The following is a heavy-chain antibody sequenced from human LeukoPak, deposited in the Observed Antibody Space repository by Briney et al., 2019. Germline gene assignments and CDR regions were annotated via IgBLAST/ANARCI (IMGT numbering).Heavy chain of an antibody. Sequence: GASVKVSCKASGYTFTDYYMHWVRQAPGQGLEWMGWINPNSGGTNSAQKFQGRVTMTRDTSASTAYMELSSLRSEDMAVYYCARSTSGYGDWHFDYWGQGTLVAVSS. CDR2: INPNSGGT. CDR1: GYTFTDYY. J-gene: IGHJ4*02. D-gene: IGHD4-17*01. CDR3: ARSTSGYGDWHFDY. V-gene: IGHV1-2*02.